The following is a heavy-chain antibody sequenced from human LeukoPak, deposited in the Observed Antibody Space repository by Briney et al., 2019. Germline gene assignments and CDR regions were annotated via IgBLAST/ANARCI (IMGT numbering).Heavy chain of an antibody. V-gene: IGHV4-59*01. CDR3: AASVSWYVEDY. CDR1: GGSISSYY. Sequence: SETLSLTCTVSGGSISSYYWSWIRQPPGKGLEWMGYIYYSGNTNYNPSLKSRVTLSLDTSKNQFSLKLSSVTAADTAVYYCAASVSWYVEDYWGQGTLVTVSS. J-gene: IGHJ4*02. CDR2: IYYSGNT. D-gene: IGHD6-13*01.